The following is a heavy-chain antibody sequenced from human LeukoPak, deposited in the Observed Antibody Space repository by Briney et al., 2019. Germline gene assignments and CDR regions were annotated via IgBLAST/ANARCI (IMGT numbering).Heavy chain of an antibody. Sequence: GGSLRLSCAASGFTFSSYAMSRVRQAPGKGLEWVSGISDSGGSTYSADSVKGRFTVSRDNSKNTLYLQMNSLRAEDTALYYCAKGLMAAAAKAPFDYWGQGTLVTVSS. D-gene: IGHD6-13*01. CDR1: GFTFSSYA. J-gene: IGHJ4*02. CDR2: ISDSGGST. V-gene: IGHV3-23*01. CDR3: AKGLMAAAAKAPFDY.